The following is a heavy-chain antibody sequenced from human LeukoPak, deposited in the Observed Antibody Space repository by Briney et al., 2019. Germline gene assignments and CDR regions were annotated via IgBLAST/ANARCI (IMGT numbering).Heavy chain of an antibody. D-gene: IGHD3-22*01. CDR1: GGSISSSNW. J-gene: IGHJ4*02. Sequence: SETLSLTCAVSGGSISSSNWWSWVRQPPGKGLEWIESIYYSGSTYYNPSLKSRVTISVDTSKNQFSLKLSSVTAADTAVYYCARDRDYYDSSGYYYVKAFDYWGQGTLVTVSS. CDR3: ARDRDYYDSSGYYYVKAFDY. V-gene: IGHV4-4*02. CDR2: IYYSGST.